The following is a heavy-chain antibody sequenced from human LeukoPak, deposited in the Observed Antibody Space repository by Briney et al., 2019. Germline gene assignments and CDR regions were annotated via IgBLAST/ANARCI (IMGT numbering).Heavy chain of an antibody. D-gene: IGHD3-10*01. CDR1: GYTFTDYY. Sequence: GASVKVSCKASGYTFTDYYIHWVRQAPGQGLEWMGIINPSGGSTSYAQKFQGRVTMTRDTSTSTVYMELSSLRSEDTAVYYCARDSGMVRGTVDYWGQGTLVTVSS. J-gene: IGHJ4*02. CDR3: ARDSGMVRGTVDY. CDR2: INPSGGST. V-gene: IGHV1-46*01.